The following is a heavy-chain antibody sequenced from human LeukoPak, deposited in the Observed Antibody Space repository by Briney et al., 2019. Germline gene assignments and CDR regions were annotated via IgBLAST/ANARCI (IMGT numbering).Heavy chain of an antibody. CDR1: GYTFTTHW. J-gene: IGHJ4*02. Sequence: GESLKISCKGSGYTFTTHWIGWVRQMSGKGLEWVGIIYPGDSDTKYRPSFQGQVTISADKSISTAYLQWSSLNASDTAMYYCARSDYGGNSFDYWGQGTLVTVSS. V-gene: IGHV5-51*01. CDR3: ARSDYGGNSFDY. D-gene: IGHD4-23*01. CDR2: IYPGDSDT.